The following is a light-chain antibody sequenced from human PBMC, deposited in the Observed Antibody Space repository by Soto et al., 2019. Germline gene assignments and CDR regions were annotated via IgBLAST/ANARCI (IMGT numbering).Light chain of an antibody. CDR3: TSYTTSSPYLV. CDR2: DVT. Sequence: QSVLTQPASVSGSPGQSITISCTGTSSDVGGYNYVSWYQHQPGKAPKLMIYDVTNRPSGVSNRFSGSKSGNTASLTISGLQAEDEADYYCTSYTTSSPYLVFGGGTKLTVL. CDR1: SSDVGGYNY. V-gene: IGLV2-14*03. J-gene: IGLJ3*02.